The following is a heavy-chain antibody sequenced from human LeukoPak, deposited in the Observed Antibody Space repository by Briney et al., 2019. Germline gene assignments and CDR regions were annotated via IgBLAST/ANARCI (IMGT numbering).Heavy chain of an antibody. D-gene: IGHD6-13*01. CDR1: GFTFDDYA. CDR3: AKDMAGLYSSSLPFD. CDR2: ISWNSGSI. J-gene: IGHJ4*02. V-gene: IGHV3-9*01. Sequence: GGSLRLSCAASGFTFDDYAMHWVRQAPGKGLEWVSGISWNSGSIGYADSVKGRFTISRDNAKNSLYLQMNSLRAEDTALYYCAKDMAGLYSSSLPFDWGQGTLVTVSS.